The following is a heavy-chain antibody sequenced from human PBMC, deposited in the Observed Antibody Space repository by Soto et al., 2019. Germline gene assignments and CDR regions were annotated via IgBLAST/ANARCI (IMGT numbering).Heavy chain of an antibody. J-gene: IGHJ4*02. CDR1: GGSFSGYY. CDR2: INHSGST. D-gene: IGHD7-27*01. Sequence: VQLQQWGAGLLKPSETLSLTCAVYGGSFSGYYWNWIRQPPGKGLEWIGEINHSGSTNYIPSLKSRVTISVDTSKNQFSLTLSSVTAADTAVYYCARGWGRIFDYWGQGTLVTVSS. V-gene: IGHV4-34*01. CDR3: ARGWGRIFDY.